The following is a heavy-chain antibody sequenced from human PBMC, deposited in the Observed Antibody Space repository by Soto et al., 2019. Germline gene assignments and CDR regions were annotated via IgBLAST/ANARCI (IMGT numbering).Heavy chain of an antibody. Sequence: SGPTLVNPTQTLTLTCTFSGFSLSTSGMCVSWIRQPPGKALEWLAPIDWDDVKYYTTSLKTRLTISKDTSKNQVVLTMTNMDPVDTATYYCARIRNTRGSGWYYFDYWGQGTLVTVSS. CDR1: GFSLSTSGMC. D-gene: IGHD6-19*01. CDR2: IDWDDVK. J-gene: IGHJ4*02. CDR3: ARIRNTRGSGWYYFDY. V-gene: IGHV2-70*01.